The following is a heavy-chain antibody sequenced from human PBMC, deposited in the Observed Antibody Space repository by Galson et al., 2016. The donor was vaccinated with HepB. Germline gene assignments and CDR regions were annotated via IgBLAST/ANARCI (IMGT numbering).Heavy chain of an antibody. CDR2: ISKDGSDD. CDR1: GFNLNNYV. Sequence: LRLSCASSGFNLNNYVIHWVRQAPGKGLEWVTIISKDGSDDRHADSVKGRFTISRDNSKNTVFLHLDSLGTEDMGVYYCARDAGTIFDVRNYHFDQWGQGTLVSVSS. D-gene: IGHD3-3*01. CDR3: ARDAGTIFDVRNYHFDQ. V-gene: IGHV3-30*03. J-gene: IGHJ5*02.